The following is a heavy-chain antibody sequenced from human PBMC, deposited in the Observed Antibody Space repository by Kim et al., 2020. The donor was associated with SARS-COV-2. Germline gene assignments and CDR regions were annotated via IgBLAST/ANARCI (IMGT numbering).Heavy chain of an antibody. J-gene: IGHJ4*02. Sequence: SYKPDLKSRVTISVDTSNNQYSLKLSSVTAAETAVYYCARDRTGTGLFDDWGQGTLVTVSS. V-gene: IGHV4-59*01. CDR3: ARDRTGTGLFDD. D-gene: IGHD6-13*01.